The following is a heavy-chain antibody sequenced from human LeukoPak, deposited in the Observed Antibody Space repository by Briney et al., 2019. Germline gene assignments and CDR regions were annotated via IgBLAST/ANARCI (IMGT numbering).Heavy chain of an antibody. Sequence: GGSLRLSCAASGFTFSTYGMNWVRQAPGKGLVWVSSISGSGDSTYYADSVKGRFTISRDNSKNTLFLQMNSLRAEDTAVYYCARGQGGWYHYFDYWGQGTLVTVSS. CDR3: ARGQGGWYHYFDY. V-gene: IGHV3-23*01. CDR1: GFTFSTYG. D-gene: IGHD6-19*01. CDR2: ISGSGDST. J-gene: IGHJ4*02.